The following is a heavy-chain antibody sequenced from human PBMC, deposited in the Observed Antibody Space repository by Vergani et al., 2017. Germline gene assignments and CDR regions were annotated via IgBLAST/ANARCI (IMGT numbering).Heavy chain of an antibody. CDR2: ISGSGGST. J-gene: IGHJ4*02. V-gene: IGHV3-23*01. CDR3: AKGGLGSPVYFDY. CDR1: GFTFSSYA. D-gene: IGHD1-26*01. Sequence: EVQLLESGGGLVQPGGSLRLSCAASGFTFSSYAMSWVRQAPGKGLEWFTAISGSGGSTYYADSVKGRFTISRDNSKNTLYLQMNSLRAEDTAVYYCAKGGLGSPVYFDYWGQGTLVTVSS.